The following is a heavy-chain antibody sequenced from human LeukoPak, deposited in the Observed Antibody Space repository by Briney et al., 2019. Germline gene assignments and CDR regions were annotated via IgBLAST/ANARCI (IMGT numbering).Heavy chain of an antibody. J-gene: IGHJ4*02. Sequence: GGSLRLSCVGSGFIFKLFAVGWVRQAPGKGLEWVSVISGTNDETDYADSVRGHFTISRDNSLNTLFLQMDNLRAEDTAVYYCVKTYCSITRCSPGFDSWGQGTLVTVLS. CDR1: GFIFKLFA. D-gene: IGHD3-10*01. CDR3: VKTYCSITRCSPGFDS. CDR2: ISGTNDET. V-gene: IGHV3-23*01.